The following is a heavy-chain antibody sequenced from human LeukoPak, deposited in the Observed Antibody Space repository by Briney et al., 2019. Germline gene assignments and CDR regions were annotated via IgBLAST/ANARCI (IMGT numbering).Heavy chain of an antibody. D-gene: IGHD6-19*01. CDR2: ISHDGSNK. J-gene: IGHJ6*02. V-gene: IGHV3-30*04. CDR3: ARAGHSSGWSPYYYYYYGMDV. CDR1: GFTFSSYA. Sequence: GGSLRLSCAASGFTFSSYAMHWVRQAPGKGLEWVAVISHDGSNKYYADSVKGRFTISRDNSKNTLYLQMNSLRAEDTAVYYCARAGHSSGWSPYYYYYYGMDVWGQGTTVTVSS.